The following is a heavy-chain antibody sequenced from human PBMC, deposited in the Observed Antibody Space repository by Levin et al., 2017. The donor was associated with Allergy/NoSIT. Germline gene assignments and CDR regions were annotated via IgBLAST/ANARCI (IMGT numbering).Heavy chain of an antibody. CDR2: ISYDGSEK. Sequence: GGSLRLSCAASGFHFSNFYMHWDRQAPGKGLEWVTLISYDGSEKSYADSVKGRFTVPRDNSKDTLFLQMNSLRPEDTAVYSCAKGTRPRMDVWGTGTTVIVSS. V-gene: IGHV3-30*18. J-gene: IGHJ6*03. D-gene: IGHD3/OR15-3a*01. CDR3: AKGTRPRMDV. CDR1: GFHFSNFY.